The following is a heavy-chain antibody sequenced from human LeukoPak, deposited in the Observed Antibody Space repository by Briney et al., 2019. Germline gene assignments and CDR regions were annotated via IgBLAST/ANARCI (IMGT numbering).Heavy chain of an antibody. D-gene: IGHD5-18*01. Sequence: GGSLRLSCAASGFTFDDYGMSWVRQAPGKGLEWVSGINWNGGSTGYADSVKGRFTISRDNSKNTLYLQMNSLRAEDTAVYYCAKATRVDTAMVPFDYWGQGTLVTVSS. CDR3: AKATRVDTAMVPFDY. J-gene: IGHJ4*02. V-gene: IGHV3-20*04. CDR1: GFTFDDYG. CDR2: INWNGGST.